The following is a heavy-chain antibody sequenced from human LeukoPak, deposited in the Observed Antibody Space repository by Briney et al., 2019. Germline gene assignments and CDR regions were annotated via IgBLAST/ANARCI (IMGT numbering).Heavy chain of an antibody. Sequence: GGSLRLSCAASGFSFSSYAMHWVRQAPGKGLEWVGVISYDGSNKYYADSVKGRFTISRDNSKNTLYLQMNSLRAEDTAVYYCARDESYYDSSGLFDYGGQGTLVTVSP. CDR1: GFSFSSYA. CDR2: ISYDGSNK. D-gene: IGHD3-22*01. V-gene: IGHV3-30*04. J-gene: IGHJ4*02. CDR3: ARDESYYDSSGLFDY.